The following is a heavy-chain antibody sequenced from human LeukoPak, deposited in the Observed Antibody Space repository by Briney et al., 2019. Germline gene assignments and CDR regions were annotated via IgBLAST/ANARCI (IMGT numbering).Heavy chain of an antibody. V-gene: IGHV3-11*01. CDR2: ISSGGSSI. CDR1: GFTFSDYY. Sequence: PGGSLRLSCAASGFTFSDYYMSWIRQAPGKGLEWLSYISSGGSSISYADSVQGRFTISRDNAKNSLYLQMNSLRAEDTAMYYCAREMVATADYWGQGTLVTASS. D-gene: IGHD5-12*01. J-gene: IGHJ4*02. CDR3: AREMVATADY.